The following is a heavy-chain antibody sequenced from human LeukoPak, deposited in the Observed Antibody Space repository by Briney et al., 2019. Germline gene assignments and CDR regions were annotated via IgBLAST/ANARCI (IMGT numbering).Heavy chain of an antibody. CDR1: GFTFSSYA. Sequence: PGGSLRLSCAVSGFTFSSYAMSWVRRAPGKGLEWVSGITTSGGSASYADSVKGRFTISRDNPGNTLFMEMHSLRAEDTAVYYCAREIAAAVPSGMNVWGQGTTVTVSS. CDR2: ITTSGGSA. J-gene: IGHJ6*02. CDR3: AREIAAAVPSGMNV. V-gene: IGHV3-23*01. D-gene: IGHD6-13*01.